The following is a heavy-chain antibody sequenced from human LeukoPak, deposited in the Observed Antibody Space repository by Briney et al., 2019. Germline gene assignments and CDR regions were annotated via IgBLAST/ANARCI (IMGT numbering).Heavy chain of an antibody. Sequence: GGSLRLSCAASGFTFSSYAMSWVRQAPGKGLEWVSAISGSGGSTNYADSVKGRFTISRDNSKNTLYLQINSLRAEDTAVYYCAKQGGYSGYNWYYFDYWGQGTLVTVSS. CDR3: AKQGGYSGYNWYYFDY. J-gene: IGHJ4*02. CDR1: GFTFSSYA. V-gene: IGHV3-23*01. CDR2: ISGSGGST. D-gene: IGHD5-12*01.